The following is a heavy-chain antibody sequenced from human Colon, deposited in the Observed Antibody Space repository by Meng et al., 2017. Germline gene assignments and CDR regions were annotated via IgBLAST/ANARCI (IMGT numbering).Heavy chain of an antibody. CDR2: INPNNGGT. J-gene: IGHJ5*02. Sequence: QMQLWQSGAEVKKPGASVNVSCKASGYTFTDYYMHWVRQAPGQGLEWMGWINPNNGGTNYAQKFQGRVTMTRDTSISTVYMELSSLRSDDTAVFYCATTRGAAVGRMIDWFDPWGQGTLVTVSS. V-gene: IGHV1-2*02. CDR3: ATTRGAAVGRMIDWFDP. D-gene: IGHD6-13*01. CDR1: GYTFTDYY.